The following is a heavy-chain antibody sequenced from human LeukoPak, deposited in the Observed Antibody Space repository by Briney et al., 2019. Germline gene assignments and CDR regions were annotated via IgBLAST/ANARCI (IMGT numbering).Heavy chain of an antibody. CDR2: TYYSGST. CDR3: ARVSRGTRHYYDSSGYYSEGTFDI. Sequence: PSEPLSLTCTVLGASIRSSSYYWGWICQPPGRGLECPASTYYSGSTYYNPSLKSRVTISVDTSKNQFSLKLSSVTAADTAVYYCARVSRGTRHYYDSSGYYSEGTFDIWGQGTMVTVSS. V-gene: IGHV4-39*07. J-gene: IGHJ3*02. D-gene: IGHD3-22*01. CDR1: GASIRSSSYY.